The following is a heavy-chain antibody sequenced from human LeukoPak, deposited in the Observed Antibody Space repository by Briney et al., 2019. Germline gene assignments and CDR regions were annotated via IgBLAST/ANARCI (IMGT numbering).Heavy chain of an antibody. CDR1: GGSISSYY. V-gene: IGHV4-59*01. J-gene: IGHJ4*02. D-gene: IGHD5-12*01. CDR3: ARGYVDGYFDY. Sequence: SETLSLTCTVSGGSISSYYWSWIRQPPGKGPEWIGYIYYSGSTNYNPSLKSRVTISVDTSKNQFSLKLSSVTAADTAVYYCARGYVDGYFDYWGQGSLVTVSS. CDR2: IYYSGST.